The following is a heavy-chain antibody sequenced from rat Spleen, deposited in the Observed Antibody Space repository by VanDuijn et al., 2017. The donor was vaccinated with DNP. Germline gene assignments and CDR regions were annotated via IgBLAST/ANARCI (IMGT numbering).Heavy chain of an antibody. Sequence: QVQLQQSGAELAKPGSSVKISCKSSGFTFTNYYINWIKHTTGQGLGYIGYINAGSGGTNYNENFKGKATLTVDVSSSTAFMQLSSLTPDDSAVYYCARYYSNYIGMDAWGQGTSVTVSS. CDR3: ARYYSNYIGMDA. J-gene: IGHJ4*01. V-gene: IGHV1-43*01. CDR1: GFTFTNYY. D-gene: IGHD1-2*01. CDR2: INAGSGGT.